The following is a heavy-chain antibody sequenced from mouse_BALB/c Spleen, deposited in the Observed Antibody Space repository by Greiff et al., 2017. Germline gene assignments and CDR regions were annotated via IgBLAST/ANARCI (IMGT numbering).Heavy chain of an antibody. J-gene: IGHJ2*01. D-gene: IGHD1-2*01. CDR2: ISSGGGST. CDR3: ARHAMHYYGYFDY. CDR1: GFAFSSYD. V-gene: IGHV5-12-1*01. Sequence: EVKLVESGGGLVKPGGSLKLSCAASGFAFSSYDMSWVRQTPEKRLEWVAYISSGGGSTYYPDTVKGRFTISRDNAKNTLYLQMSSLKSEDTAMYYCARHAMHYYGYFDYWGQGTTLTVSS.